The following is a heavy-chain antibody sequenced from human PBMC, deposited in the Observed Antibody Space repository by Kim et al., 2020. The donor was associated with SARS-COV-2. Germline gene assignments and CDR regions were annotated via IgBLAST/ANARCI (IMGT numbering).Heavy chain of an antibody. V-gene: IGHV4-31*02. CDR3: ARDNPDYGDYYDY. D-gene: IGHD4-17*01. J-gene: IGHJ4*02. Sequence: YTPSLQSRVAISVDTTQNQFSLRLSSATAADTAVYYCARDNPDYGDYYDYWGQGTLVTVSS.